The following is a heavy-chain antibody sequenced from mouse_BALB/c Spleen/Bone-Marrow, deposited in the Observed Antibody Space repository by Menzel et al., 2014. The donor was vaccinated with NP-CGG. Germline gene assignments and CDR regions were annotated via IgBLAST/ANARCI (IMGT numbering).Heavy chain of an antibody. CDR3: ARVLQRHYYAMDY. V-gene: IGHV5-4*02. D-gene: IGHD1-1*01. CDR2: ISDGGSYT. Sequence: EVQVVESGGGLVKPGGSLKLSCAASGFTFSDYYMYWVRQTPEKRLEWVATISDGGSYTYYPDSVKGRFTISRDNAKNNLYLQMSSLKSEDTAMYYCARVLQRHYYAMDYWGQGTSVTVSS. J-gene: IGHJ4*01. CDR1: GFTFSDYY.